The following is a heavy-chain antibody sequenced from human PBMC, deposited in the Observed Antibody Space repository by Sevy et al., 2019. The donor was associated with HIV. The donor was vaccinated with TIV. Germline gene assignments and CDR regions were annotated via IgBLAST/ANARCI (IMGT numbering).Heavy chain of an antibody. CDR3: TTRGRVAEPGGIYYNGMDV. CDR1: GFTFSNAW. D-gene: IGHD6-19*01. V-gene: IGHV3-15*01. CDR2: IKSKVDGGTT. Sequence: GGSLRLSCAASGFTFSNAWMSWVRQAPGKGLEWVGRIKSKVDGGTTDYATPVKGRFTILRDDSKNTLYLQMNSLKTEDTAVYYCTTRGRVAEPGGIYYNGMDVWGQGTTVTVSS. J-gene: IGHJ6*02.